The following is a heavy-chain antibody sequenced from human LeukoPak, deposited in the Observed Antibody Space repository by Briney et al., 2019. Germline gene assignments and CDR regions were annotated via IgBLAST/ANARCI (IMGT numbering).Heavy chain of an antibody. CDR1: GGSINGYY. D-gene: IGHD1-1*01. CDR2: IYYSGAT. Sequence: SETLSLTCTVSGGSINGYYWNSIRQPPGKGLEWIAYIYYSGATDYNPSLKSRVTTSVDASKNQFSLKLSSVTAADTAVYYCARDKVPGDYWGRGTLVTVSS. V-gene: IGHV4-59*01. CDR3: ARDKVPGDY. J-gene: IGHJ4*02.